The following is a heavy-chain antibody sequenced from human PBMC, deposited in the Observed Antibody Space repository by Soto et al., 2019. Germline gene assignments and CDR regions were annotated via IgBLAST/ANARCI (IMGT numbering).Heavy chain of an antibody. Sequence: QIQLVQSGGEVKKPGASVKVSCKSSGYTFTGYSITWVRQAPGQGLEWMGRIIGYNGNTDYARKRQDRVTLTTDTAPSPGYMEPRNLISYDTPLYYCARDAYCGVDRGCRDMDVWGQGTTVIVSS. V-gene: IGHV1-18*04. J-gene: IGHJ6*02. CDR1: GYTFTGYS. CDR2: IIGYNGNT. CDR3: ARDAYCGVDRGCRDMDV. D-gene: IGHD2-21*02.